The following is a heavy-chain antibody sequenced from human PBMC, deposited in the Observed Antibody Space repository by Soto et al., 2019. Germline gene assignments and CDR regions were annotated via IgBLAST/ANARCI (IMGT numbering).Heavy chain of an antibody. D-gene: IGHD5-12*01. Sequence: PGGSLRLSCAASGFTFSSYAMHWVRQAPGKGLEWVAVISYDGSNKYYADSVKGRFTISRDNSKNTLYLQMNSLRAEDTAVYYCARGGHSRATMYHWGQGTLVTVSS. CDR3: ARGGHSRATMYH. CDR1: GFTFSSYA. CDR2: ISYDGSNK. V-gene: IGHV3-30-3*01. J-gene: IGHJ5*02.